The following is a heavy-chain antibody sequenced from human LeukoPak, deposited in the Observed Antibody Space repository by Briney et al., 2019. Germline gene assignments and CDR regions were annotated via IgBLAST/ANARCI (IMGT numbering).Heavy chain of an antibody. J-gene: IGHJ6*02. CDR1: GFTFSSYW. D-gene: IGHD5-18*01. Sequence: GGSLRLCCAASGFTFSSYWMSWVRQAPGKGLEWVANIKQDESERYYVDSVKGRFTISRDNAKNSLYLRMNSLRAEDTAVYYCARDKGYAYTYYYYYGMDVWGQGTTVTVSS. CDR2: IKQDESER. V-gene: IGHV3-7*01. CDR3: ARDKGYAYTYYYYYGMDV.